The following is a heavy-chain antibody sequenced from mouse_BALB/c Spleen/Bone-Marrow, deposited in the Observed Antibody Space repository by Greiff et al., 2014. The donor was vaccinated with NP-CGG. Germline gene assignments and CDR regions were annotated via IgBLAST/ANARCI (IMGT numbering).Heavy chain of an antibody. Sequence: DLVKPGASVKLSCKASGYTFTSYWINWIKQRPGQGLEWIGRIAPGSVSTYYNEMFKGKATLTVDTSSSTAYIQLGSPSYKDPAIYFCERSDNSDYWGQGTTLTVSS. CDR3: ERSDNSDY. CDR1: GYTFTSYW. CDR2: IAPGSVST. J-gene: IGHJ2*01. V-gene: IGHV1S41*01.